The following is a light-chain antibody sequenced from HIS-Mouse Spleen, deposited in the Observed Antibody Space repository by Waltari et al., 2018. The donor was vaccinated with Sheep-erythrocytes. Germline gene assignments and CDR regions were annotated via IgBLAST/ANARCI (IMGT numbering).Light chain of an antibody. CDR1: SSDVGGYNY. J-gene: IGLJ1*01. CDR3: CSYAGSYNHV. Sequence: QSALTQPRSVSGSPAQSVTISCTGPSSDVGGYNYVPWYQQHPGKAPKLMIYDVSKRPSGVPDRFSGSKSGNTASLTISGLQAEDEADYYCCSYAGSYNHVFATGTKVTVL. V-gene: IGLV2-11*01. CDR2: DVS.